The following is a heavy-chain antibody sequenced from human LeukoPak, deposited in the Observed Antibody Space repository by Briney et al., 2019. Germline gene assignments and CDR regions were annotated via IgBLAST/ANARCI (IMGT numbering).Heavy chain of an antibody. CDR3: ARGKDYDYVWGSYRQIDYFDY. D-gene: IGHD3-16*02. CDR2: IYHSGST. V-gene: IGHV4-4*02. J-gene: IGHJ4*02. CDR1: GGSISSSNW. Sequence: PSETLSLTCAVSGGSISSSNWWSWVRQPPGKGLEWIGEIYHSGSTNYNPSLKSRVTISVDTSKNQFSLKLSSVTAADTAVYYCARGKDYDYVWGSYRQIDYFDYWGQGTLVTVSS.